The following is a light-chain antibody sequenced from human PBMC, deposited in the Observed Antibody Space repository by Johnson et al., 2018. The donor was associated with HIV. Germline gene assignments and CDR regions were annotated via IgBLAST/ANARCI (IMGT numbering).Light chain of an antibody. CDR3: GTWDSSLSAGV. CDR1: SSNIGNNY. J-gene: IGLJ1*01. Sequence: QSVLTQPPSVSAAPGQKVTISCSGSSSNIGNNYVSWYQQLPGTAPKLLIYDHNKRPSGIPDRFSGSKSGTSATLGITGLPTGDEADYYCGTWDSSLSAGVFGTGTKVTVL. CDR2: DHN. V-gene: IGLV1-51*01.